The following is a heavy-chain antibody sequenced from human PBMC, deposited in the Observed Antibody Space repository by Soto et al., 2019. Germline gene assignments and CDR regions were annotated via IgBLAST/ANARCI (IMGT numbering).Heavy chain of an antibody. J-gene: IGHJ6*02. CDR1: GYSITRGYY. V-gene: IGHV4-38-2*02. CDR3: ARDLSPDV. CDR2: MYHTGST. Sequence: PSETLSLTCTVSGYSITRGYYWTWIRKPPGKGLEWIGSMYHTGSTYLNPSLKSRVTISVDTSQNQFSLRLSSVTAADTAVYYCARDLSPDVWGQGTTVTVS.